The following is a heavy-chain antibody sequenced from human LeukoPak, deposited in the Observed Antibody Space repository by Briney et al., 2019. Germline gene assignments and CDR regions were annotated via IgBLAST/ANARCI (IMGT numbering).Heavy chain of an antibody. CDR3: ARAVYCSGGSCYGDNDAFDI. CDR2: IIPIFGTA. CDR1: GGTFSSYA. V-gene: IGHV1-69*06. J-gene: IGHJ3*02. D-gene: IGHD2-15*01. Sequence: SVKVSCKASGGTFSSYAISWVRQAPGQGLECMGRIIPIFGTANYAQKFQGRVTITADKSTSTAYMELSSLRSEDTAVYYCARAVYCSGGSCYGDNDAFDIWGQGTMVTVSS.